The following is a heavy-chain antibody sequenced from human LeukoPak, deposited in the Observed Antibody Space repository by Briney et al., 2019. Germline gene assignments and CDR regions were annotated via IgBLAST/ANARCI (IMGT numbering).Heavy chain of an antibody. J-gene: IGHJ4*02. CDR2: INPNSGGT. CDR3: GRVPYSSGWYDARYFDY. D-gene: IGHD6-19*01. CDR1: GYTFTGYY. V-gene: IGHV1-2*02. Sequence: ASVKVSCKASGYTFTGYYMHWVRQAPGQGLEWMGWINPNSGGTNYAQKFQGRVTMTRDTSISTAYMELSRLRSDDTAVYYCGRVPYSSGWYDARYFDYWGQGTLVTVSS.